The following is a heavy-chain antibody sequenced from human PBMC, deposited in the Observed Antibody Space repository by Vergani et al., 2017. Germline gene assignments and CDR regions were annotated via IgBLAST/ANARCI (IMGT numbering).Heavy chain of an antibody. CDR3: AKENERSDYFDS. CDR1: GDSFTNYV. Sequence: QVQLVQSGAEVKKPGSSVKVSCKASGDSFTNYVMSWVRQTPGQGLEWMGGIMPMFGTPNYAQKFLGRVTITADESTSTAYLELNILTLEDTAFYYCAKENERSDYFDSWGQGSLVTVSS. V-gene: IGHV1-69*12. J-gene: IGHJ4*02. CDR2: IMPMFGTP. D-gene: IGHD1-1*01.